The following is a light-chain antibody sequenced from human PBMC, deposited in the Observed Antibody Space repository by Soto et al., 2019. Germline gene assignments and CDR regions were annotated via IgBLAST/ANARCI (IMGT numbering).Light chain of an antibody. CDR2: KAS. Sequence: DIRMTQSPSTLSASVGDRVTITCRASQSISTYLAWYRHKPGEAPKLLIYKASTLERGVPSRFSGSGSGTDFTLTISSLKPDDFATYYCQPYNSDSRTFGQGTKVDIK. CDR1: QSISTY. V-gene: IGKV1-5*03. J-gene: IGKJ1*01. CDR3: QPYNSDSRT.